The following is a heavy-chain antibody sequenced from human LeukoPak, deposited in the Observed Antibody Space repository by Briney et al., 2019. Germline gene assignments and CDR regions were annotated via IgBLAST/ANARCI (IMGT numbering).Heavy chain of an antibody. D-gene: IGHD6-19*01. V-gene: IGHV3-11*01. Sequence: PGGSLRLSCAASGFTFSDYYMSWIRQTPGKGPEWLSYITSSGTNIYYADSVKGRFTVSGDNAKNSLYLQMNSLRAEDTAVYYCAKDLYSSGDGRAFDIWGQGTMVTVSS. J-gene: IGHJ3*02. CDR1: GFTFSDYY. CDR3: AKDLYSSGDGRAFDI. CDR2: ITSSGTNI.